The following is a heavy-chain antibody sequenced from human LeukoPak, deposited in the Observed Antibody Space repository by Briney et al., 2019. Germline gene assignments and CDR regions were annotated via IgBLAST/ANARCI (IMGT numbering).Heavy chain of an antibody. V-gene: IGHV1-2*02. CDR2: INPNSGGT. CDR3: ARDAGLDYFDY. Sequence: ASVKVSCKASGYTFTGYYMHWVRQAPGQGLEWVGWINPNSGGTNYAQKFQGKVTMTRDTSISTAYMELSRLRSDDTAVYYCARDAGLDYFDYWGQGTLVTVSS. J-gene: IGHJ4*02. CDR1: GYTFTGYY. D-gene: IGHD2-15*01.